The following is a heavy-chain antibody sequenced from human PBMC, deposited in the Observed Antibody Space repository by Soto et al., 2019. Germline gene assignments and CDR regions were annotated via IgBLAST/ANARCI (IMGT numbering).Heavy chain of an antibody. D-gene: IGHD5-18*01. CDR2: ISRNGGST. CDR3: ARTGLDTAMVTVFDY. J-gene: IGHJ4*02. Sequence: EVQLVESGGGLVQPGGSLRLSCAASGFTFSSYAMHWVRQAPGKGLEYVSAISRNGGSTYYANSVKGRFTISRDNSKNTLYLQMGSLRAEDMAVYYCARTGLDTAMVTVFDYWGQGTLVTVSS. CDR1: GFTFSSYA. V-gene: IGHV3-64*01.